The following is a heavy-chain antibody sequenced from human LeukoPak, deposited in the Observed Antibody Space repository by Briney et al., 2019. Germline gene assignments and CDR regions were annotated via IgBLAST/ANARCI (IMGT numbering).Heavy chain of an antibody. CDR3: AREGGYGGVFDY. J-gene: IGHJ4*02. CDR2: ISGSGGST. D-gene: IGHD5-12*01. V-gene: IGHV3-23*01. Sequence: PGGSLRLSRAASGFTFSSYAMSSVRHAPRKGLEWVSAISGSGGSTYYADSVKGRFTISRDNSKNTLYLQMNSLRAEDTAVYYCAREGGYGGVFDYWGQGTLVTVSS. CDR1: GFTFSSYA.